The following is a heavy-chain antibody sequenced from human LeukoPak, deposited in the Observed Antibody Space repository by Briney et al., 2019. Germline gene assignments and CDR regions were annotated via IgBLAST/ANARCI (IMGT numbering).Heavy chain of an antibody. CDR1: GGSFSGYY. D-gene: IGHD3-10*01. Sequence: SETLSLTCAVYGGSFSGYYWSWIRQPPGKGLEWIGEINHSGSTNYNPSLKSRVTISVDTSKNQFSLKLSSVTAADTAVYYCARRGAASPRYYYGSGGYPGESYYYGMDVWGKGTTVTVSS. J-gene: IGHJ6*04. CDR3: ARRGAASPRYYYGSGGYPGESYYYGMDV. V-gene: IGHV4-34*01. CDR2: INHSGST.